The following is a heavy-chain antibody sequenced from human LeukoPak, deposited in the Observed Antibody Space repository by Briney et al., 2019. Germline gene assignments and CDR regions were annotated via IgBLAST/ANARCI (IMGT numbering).Heavy chain of an antibody. D-gene: IGHD6-19*01. J-gene: IGHJ4*02. V-gene: IGHV4-39*07. CDR3: AGERGEEYSSGWYKRNYFDN. CDR2: GDYSGGT. CDR1: GDSFSSVTDY. Sequence: SETLPLTCTVSGDSFSSVTDYWAWIRQPPGKGLEWIASGDYSGGTYYNPSLESRVAISADMSKNQFSLKLTSVTGADTAVYYCAGERGEEYSSGWYKRNYFDNWGQGIRVTVSS.